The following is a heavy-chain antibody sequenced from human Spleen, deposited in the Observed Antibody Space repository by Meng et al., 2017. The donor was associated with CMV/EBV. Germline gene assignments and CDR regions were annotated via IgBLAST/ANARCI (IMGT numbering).Heavy chain of an antibody. CDR1: FTFSSYA. Sequence: FTFSSYAMHWVRQAPVKGLEWVAVISYDGSNKYYADSVKGRFTISRDNSKNTLYLQMNSLRAEDTAVYYCARDPLIDYYGSGSYTFDYWGQGTLVTVSS. J-gene: IGHJ4*02. D-gene: IGHD3-10*01. V-gene: IGHV3-30*04. CDR3: ARDPLIDYYGSGSYTFDY. CDR2: ISYDGSNK.